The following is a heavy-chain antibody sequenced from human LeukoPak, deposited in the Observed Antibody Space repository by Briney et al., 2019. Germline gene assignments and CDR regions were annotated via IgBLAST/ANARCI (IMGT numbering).Heavy chain of an antibody. V-gene: IGHV4-38-2*02. J-gene: IGHJ4*02. CDR2: IYHSGST. CDR1: GFSISSGYY. Sequence: SETLSLTCTVSGFSISSGYYWGWIRQPPGKGLEWIGSIYHSGSTYYNPSLKSRVTISVDTSKNQFSLKLSSVTAADTAVYYCARGIRYFDWLPPFDYWGQGTLVTVSS. CDR3: ARGIRYFDWLPPFDY. D-gene: IGHD3-9*01.